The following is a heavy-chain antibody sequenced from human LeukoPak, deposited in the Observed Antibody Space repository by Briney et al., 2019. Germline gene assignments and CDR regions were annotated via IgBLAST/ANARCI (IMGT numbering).Heavy chain of an antibody. CDR3: AKDLPDYGDYIEGY. CDR1: GFTFSRFA. CDR2: ISGSGGTT. V-gene: IGHV3-23*01. J-gene: IGHJ4*02. Sequence: GGSLRLSCAASGFTFSRFAMSWVRQAPGKGLEWVSTISGSGGTTNYADSVKGRFTFSRDNSKNTLYLQMNSLRAEDTAAYYCAKDLPDYGDYIEGYWGQGTLVTVSS. D-gene: IGHD4-17*01.